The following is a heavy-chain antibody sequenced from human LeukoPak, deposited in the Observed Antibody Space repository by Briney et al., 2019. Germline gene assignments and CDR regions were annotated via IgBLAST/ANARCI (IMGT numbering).Heavy chain of an antibody. CDR2: INPNSGGT. D-gene: IGHD3-10*01. Sequence: ASVKVSCKASGYTFTGYYMHWVRQAPGQGLEWMGWINPNSGGTNYAQKFQGWVTMTRDTSISTAYMELSRLRSDDTAVYYCARGESTYYYGSGSSWVRAHMDVWGQGTTVTVSS. V-gene: IGHV1-2*04. J-gene: IGHJ6*02. CDR3: ARGESTYYYGSGSSWVRAHMDV. CDR1: GYTFTGYY.